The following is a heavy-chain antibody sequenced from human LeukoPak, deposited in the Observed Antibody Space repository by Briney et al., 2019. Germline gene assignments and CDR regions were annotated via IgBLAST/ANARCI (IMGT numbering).Heavy chain of an antibody. CDR3: AREPGYSSGWYDSDY. Sequence: GGSLRLSCAASGFTFDDYGMSWVRQAPGKGWEGVPGINWNGGSTGYADSVKGRFTISRDNAKNSLYLQMNSLRAEDTALYYCAREPGYSSGWYDSDYWGQGTLVTVSS. CDR1: GFTFDDYG. J-gene: IGHJ4*02. D-gene: IGHD6-19*01. CDR2: INWNGGST. V-gene: IGHV3-20*04.